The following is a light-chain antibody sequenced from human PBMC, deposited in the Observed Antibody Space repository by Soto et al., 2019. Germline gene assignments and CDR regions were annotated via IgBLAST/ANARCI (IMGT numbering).Light chain of an antibody. CDR3: SSYTSSSTPYV. CDR2: EVS. J-gene: IGLJ1*01. V-gene: IGLV2-14*01. CDR1: SSDVGGYNY. Sequence: QSALTQPASVSGSPGQSITISCTGTSSDVGGYNYVSWYQQHPGKAPKLMIYEVSNRPSGVSNRFSGSKSGNTASLTISGLQAEDEADYDCSSYTSSSTPYVFGTGTKVTV.